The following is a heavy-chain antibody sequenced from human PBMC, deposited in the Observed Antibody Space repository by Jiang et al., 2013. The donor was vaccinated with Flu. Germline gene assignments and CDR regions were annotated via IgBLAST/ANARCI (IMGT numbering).Heavy chain of an antibody. Sequence: GAEVKKPGASVKVSCKASGYTFTGYYMHWVRQAPGQGLEWMGWINPNSGGTNYAQKFQGWVTMTRDTSISTAYMELSRLRSDDTAVYYCAREGITMVRGIDYWGQGTLVTVSS. CDR1: GYTFTGYY. V-gene: IGHV1-2*04. CDR3: AREGITMVRGIDY. D-gene: IGHD3-10*01. CDR2: INPNSGGT. J-gene: IGHJ4*02.